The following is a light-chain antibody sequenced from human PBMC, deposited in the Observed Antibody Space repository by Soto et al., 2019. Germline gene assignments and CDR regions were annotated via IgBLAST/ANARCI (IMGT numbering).Light chain of an antibody. V-gene: IGLV1-44*01. CDR3: AAWDDRVDEYV. CDR1: ASNIGSKA. J-gene: IGLJ1*01. Sequence: QSVLTQSPSASGTPGQRVTMSCSGSASNIGSKAVNWYQQFPGTAPKLIICRTVERPSGVPARFYGSKSGTSASLAINGLQSEDEADYYCAAWDDRVDEYVFGTGTKVTVL. CDR2: RTV.